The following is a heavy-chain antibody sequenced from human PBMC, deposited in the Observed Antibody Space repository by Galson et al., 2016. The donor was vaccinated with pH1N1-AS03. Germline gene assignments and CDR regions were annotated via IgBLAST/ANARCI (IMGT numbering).Heavy chain of an antibody. CDR3: ARNRPMAVSGTDGFDP. D-gene: IGHD3-3*01. J-gene: IGHJ5*02. V-gene: IGHV1-2*02. CDR1: GYTLTEYY. CDR2: INPNSGDT. Sequence: SVKVSCKASGYTLTEYYLHWVRQAPGQGPEWMGWINPNSGDTKYAQKFQGRVTMTRDTSISTAYMEMSNLKSDDTAVYYCARNRPMAVSGTDGFDPWGQGTLVAVSS.